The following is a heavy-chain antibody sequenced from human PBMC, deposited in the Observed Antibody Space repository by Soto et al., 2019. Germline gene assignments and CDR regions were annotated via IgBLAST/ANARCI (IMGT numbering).Heavy chain of an antibody. CDR3: AKRGVTLYNWFDP. V-gene: IGHV3-23*01. D-gene: IGHD2-21*02. CDR1: GFTFSSYA. J-gene: IGHJ5*02. CDR2: ISGSGGST. Sequence: GESLKISCAASGFTFSSYAMSWVRQAPGKGLEWVSAISGSGGSTYYADSVKGRFTISRDNSKNTLYLQMNSLRAEDTAVYYCAKRGVTLYNWFDPWGQGTLVTVSS.